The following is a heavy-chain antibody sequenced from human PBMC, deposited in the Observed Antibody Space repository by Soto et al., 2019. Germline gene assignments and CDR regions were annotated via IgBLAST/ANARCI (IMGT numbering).Heavy chain of an antibody. CDR2: INHSGST. J-gene: IGHJ6*02. CDR1: GGSFSGYY. D-gene: IGHD3-10*01. Sequence: PSETLSLTCAVYGGSFSGYYWSWIRQPPGKGLEWIGEINHSGSTNYNPSLKSRVTISVDTSKNQFSLKLSSVTAADTAVYYCARSRITMVRGVIRTRYYGMDVWGQGTTVTVS. CDR3: ARSRITMVRGVIRTRYYGMDV. V-gene: IGHV4-34*01.